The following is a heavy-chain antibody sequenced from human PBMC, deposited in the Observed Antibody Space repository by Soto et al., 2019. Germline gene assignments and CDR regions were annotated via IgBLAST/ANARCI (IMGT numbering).Heavy chain of an antibody. CDR1: GYTFTGCY. CDR3: ARGRSSSWYPKYNWFDP. J-gene: IGHJ5*02. D-gene: IGHD6-13*01. V-gene: IGHV1-2*02. Sequence: ASVEVSCKASGYTFTGCYMHWVRQAPGQGLEWMGWINPNSGGTNYAQKFQGRVTMTRDTSISTAYMELRRLRSDDTAVYYCARGRSSSWYPKYNWFDPWGQGTLVTVSS. CDR2: INPNSGGT.